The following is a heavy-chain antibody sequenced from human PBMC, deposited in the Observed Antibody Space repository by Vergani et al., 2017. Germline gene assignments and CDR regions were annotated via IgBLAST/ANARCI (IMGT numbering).Heavy chain of an antibody. CDR1: GGSFSGYY. Sequence: QVQLQQWGAGLLKPSETLSLTCAVYGGSFSGYYWSWIRQPPGKGLEWIGEINHSGSTNYNPSLKCRVTISVETSKNQFSLKLSSVTAADTAVYYCARNRCNNYDFWSGYSKSRPGNYYYYGMDVWGQGTTVTVSS. CDR2: INHSGST. D-gene: IGHD3-3*01. V-gene: IGHV4-34*01. CDR3: ARNRCNNYDFWSGYSKSRPGNYYYYGMDV. J-gene: IGHJ6*02.